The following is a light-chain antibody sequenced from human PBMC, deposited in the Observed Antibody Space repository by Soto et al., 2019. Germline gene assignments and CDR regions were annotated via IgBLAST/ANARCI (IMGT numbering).Light chain of an antibody. V-gene: IGKV3-15*01. CDR2: GAS. CDR1: QSVSSN. J-gene: IGKJ4*01. Sequence: EIVMTQSPATLSVSPGERATLSCRASQSVSSNLAWYQQKPGQAPRLLIYGASTRATGIPARFSGSKSGTEFTLTISSLQSDDSAVYYCQQYNIWPPLTFGGGTKVEIK. CDR3: QQYNIWPPLT.